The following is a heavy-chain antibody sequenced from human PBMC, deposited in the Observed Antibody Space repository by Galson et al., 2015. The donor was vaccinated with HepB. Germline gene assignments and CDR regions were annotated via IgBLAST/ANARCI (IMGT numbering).Heavy chain of an antibody. CDR2: FDPEDGET. CDR3: ATLGYGYPHNWFDP. V-gene: IGHV1-24*01. J-gene: IGHJ5*02. CDR1: GYTLTELS. Sequence: SVKVSCKVSGYTLTELSMHWVRQAPGKGLEWMGGFDPEDGETIYAQKFQGRVTMTEDTSTDTAYMELSSLRSEDTAVYYCATLGYGYPHNWFDPWGQGTLVTVSS. D-gene: IGHD2-2*03.